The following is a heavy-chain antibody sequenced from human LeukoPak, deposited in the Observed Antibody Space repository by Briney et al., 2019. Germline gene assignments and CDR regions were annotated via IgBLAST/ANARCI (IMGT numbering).Heavy chain of an antibody. CDR2: INQSGST. Sequence: GSLRLSCAASGFTFSSYAMSWIRQPPGKGLEWIGEINQSGSTNENPSLKSRVTMSVDTSKSQFSLNLRSVTATDTAVYYCARYVPVKTGTTRASFDYWGQGILVTVSS. V-gene: IGHV4-34*01. J-gene: IGHJ4*02. CDR3: ARYVPVKTGTTRASFDY. D-gene: IGHD1-1*01. CDR1: GFTFSSYA.